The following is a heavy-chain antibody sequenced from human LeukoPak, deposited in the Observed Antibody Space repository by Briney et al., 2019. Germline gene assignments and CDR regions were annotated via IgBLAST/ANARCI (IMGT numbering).Heavy chain of an antibody. CDR1: GGSFSGYY. J-gene: IGHJ5*02. V-gene: IGHV4-59*10. D-gene: IGHD3-22*01. CDR3: VAEDSHYYDSSESSWFDP. CDR2: IYTSGST. Sequence: SETLSLTCAVYGGSFSGYYWSWIRQPPGKGLEWIGRIYTSGSTNYNPSLKSRVTMSVDTSKNQFSLKLSSVTAADTAVYYCVAEDSHYYDSSESSWFDPWGQGTLVTVSS.